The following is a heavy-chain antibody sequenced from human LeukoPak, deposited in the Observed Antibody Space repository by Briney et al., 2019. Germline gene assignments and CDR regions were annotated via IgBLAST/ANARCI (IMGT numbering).Heavy chain of an antibody. CDR1: GGSISSYY. CDR3: ARDRADIVAMITWGYYFDY. CDR2: IYNSGST. V-gene: IGHV4-59*01. D-gene: IGHD5-12*01. Sequence: SETLSHTCSVSGGSISSYYWSWIRQPPGKGLEWIGYIYNSGSTNYNPSLKSRVTISVDTSKNQFSLRLSSVTAADTAVYYCARDRADIVAMITWGYYFDYWGQGTLVTVSS. J-gene: IGHJ4*02.